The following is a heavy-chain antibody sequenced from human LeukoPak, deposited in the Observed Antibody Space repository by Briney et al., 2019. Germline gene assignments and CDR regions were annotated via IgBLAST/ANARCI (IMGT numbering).Heavy chain of an antibody. CDR1: GFTFSSYS. V-gene: IGHV3-21*01. CDR2: ISSSSSYI. J-gene: IGHJ4*02. D-gene: IGHD6-19*01. CDR3: ASVKQWLSRVTNY. Sequence: PGGSLRLSCAASGFTFSSYSMDWVRQAPGKGLEWVSSISSSSSYIYYADSVKGRFTISRDNAKNSLYLQMNGLRAEDTAVYYCASVKQWLSRVTNYWGQGTLVTVSS.